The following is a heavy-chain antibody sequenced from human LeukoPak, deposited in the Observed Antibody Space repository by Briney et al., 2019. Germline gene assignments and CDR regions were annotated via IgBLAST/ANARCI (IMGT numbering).Heavy chain of an antibody. J-gene: IGHJ4*02. CDR3: ARRYGSGSSGTFDY. D-gene: IGHD3-10*01. CDR1: GGSFSGYY. V-gene: IGHV4-59*01. Sequence: SETLSLTCAVYGGSFSGYYWSWIRQPPGKGLEWIAYIYYSGSTNYNPSLKSRVTISVDTSKSLFSLKLSSVTAADTAVYYCARRYGSGSSGTFDYWGQGTLVTVSS. CDR2: IYYSGST.